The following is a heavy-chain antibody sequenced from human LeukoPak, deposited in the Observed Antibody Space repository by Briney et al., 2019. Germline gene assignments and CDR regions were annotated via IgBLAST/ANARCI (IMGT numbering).Heavy chain of an antibody. J-gene: IGHJ4*02. D-gene: IGHD7-27*01. CDR1: GFTVSSNY. Sequence: PGGSLRLSCAASGFTVSSNYMSWVRQAPGKGLEWVSVIYSGGSTYYADSVKGRFTISRDNSKNTLYLQMNSLRAEDTAVYYCARQRANLRTGDFDYWGQGTLVTVSS. CDR2: IYSGGST. V-gene: IGHV3-53*01. CDR3: ARQRANLRTGDFDY.